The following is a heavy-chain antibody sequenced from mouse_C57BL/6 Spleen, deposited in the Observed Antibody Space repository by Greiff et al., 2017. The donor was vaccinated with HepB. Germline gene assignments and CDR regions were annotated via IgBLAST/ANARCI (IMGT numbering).Heavy chain of an antibody. D-gene: IGHD1-1*01. Sequence: VQLQQPGAELVKPGASVKLSCKASGYTFTSYWMHWVKQRPGRGLEWIRRIDPNSGGTKYNEKFKSKATLTVDKPSSTAYMQLSSLTSEDSAVYYCASEYGSSPMDYWGQGTSVTVSS. CDR2: IDPNSGGT. J-gene: IGHJ4*01. CDR1: GYTFTSYW. CDR3: ASEYGSSPMDY. V-gene: IGHV1-72*01.